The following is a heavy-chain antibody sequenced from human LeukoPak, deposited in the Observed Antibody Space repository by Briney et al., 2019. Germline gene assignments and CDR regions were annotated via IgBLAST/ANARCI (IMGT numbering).Heavy chain of an antibody. V-gene: IGHV3-23*01. CDR1: GFTFSSYA. Sequence: TGGSLRLSCAASGFTFSSYAMSWVRQAPGKGLEWVSGISSTGGSTYYADSVKGRFTISRDNSKNTPYLQMNSLTAEDTAVYYCARGYSSLDPWGQGTLVTVSS. D-gene: IGHD6-19*01. J-gene: IGHJ5*02. CDR3: ARGYSSLDP. CDR2: ISSTGGST.